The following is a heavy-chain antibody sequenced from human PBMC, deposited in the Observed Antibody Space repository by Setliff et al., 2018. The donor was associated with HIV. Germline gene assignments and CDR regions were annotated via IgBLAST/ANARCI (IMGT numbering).Heavy chain of an antibody. CDR2: IYYSGST. D-gene: IGHD4-17*01. CDR3: ARTLYDDYAFDY. CDR1: GGSFSGNY. Sequence: SETLSLTCAVYGGSFSGNYWSWIRQPPGKGLEWIGNIYYSGSTHYNPSLKSRVTISVDTSKNQFSLSLKSVTAADTAVYYCARTLYDDYAFDYWGQGALVTVSS. J-gene: IGHJ4*02. V-gene: IGHV4-34*01.